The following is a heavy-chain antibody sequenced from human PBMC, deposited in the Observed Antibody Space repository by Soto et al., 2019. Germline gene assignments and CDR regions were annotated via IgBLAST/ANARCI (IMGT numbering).Heavy chain of an antibody. D-gene: IGHD6-6*01. Sequence: GGTLSLSCAASGFTFSSYSMNWVRQAPGKGLEWVSYISSSSSTIYYADSVKGRFTISRDNAKNSLYLQMNSLRDEDTAVYYCPRDQLAAHTRYYYYGMDVWGQGTTVTVSS. CDR2: ISSSSSTI. V-gene: IGHV3-48*02. CDR3: PRDQLAAHTRYYYYGMDV. CDR1: GFTFSSYS. J-gene: IGHJ6*02.